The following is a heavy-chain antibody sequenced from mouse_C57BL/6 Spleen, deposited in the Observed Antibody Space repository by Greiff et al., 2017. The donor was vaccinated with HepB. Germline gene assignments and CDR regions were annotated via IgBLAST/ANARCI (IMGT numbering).Heavy chain of an antibody. J-gene: IGHJ1*03. CDR1: GYTFTGYW. V-gene: IGHV1-9*01. Sequence: VQLQQSGAELMKPGASVKLSCKATGYTFTGYWIEWVKQRPGHGLEWIGEILPGSGSTNNNEKFKSKATFTDDTSSNTAYMQLSSLKTEDSAIYYCARKTVVARNFDVWGTGTAVTVSS. CDR3: ARKTVVARNFDV. D-gene: IGHD1-1*01. CDR2: ILPGSGST.